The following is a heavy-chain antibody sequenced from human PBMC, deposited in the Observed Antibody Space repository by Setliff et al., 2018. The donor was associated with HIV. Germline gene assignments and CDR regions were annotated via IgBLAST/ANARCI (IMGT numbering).Heavy chain of an antibody. CDR1: GYTFSTNA. J-gene: IGHJ6*03. CDR3: ARGGYYDSSGKDYYYYYMDV. CDR2: INAGDDNT. D-gene: IGHD3-22*01. Sequence: GASVKVSCKAFGYTFSTNAIHWVRQAPGQRLEWMGYINAGDDNTRYSEKFQGRVTITRDTSANTAYMELSSLRSEDTAVYYCARGGYYDSSGKDYYYYYMDVWGKGTTVTVSS. V-gene: IGHV1-3*01.